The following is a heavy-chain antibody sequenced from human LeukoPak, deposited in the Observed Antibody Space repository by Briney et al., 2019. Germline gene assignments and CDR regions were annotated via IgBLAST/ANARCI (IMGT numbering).Heavy chain of an antibody. CDR3: ARHRAVAGDWDFDY. CDR1: GGSFSAYY. V-gene: IGHV4-34*01. Sequence: SETLSLTCAVYGGSFSAYYWTWIRQPPGKGLEWIGSIYYNGNTYYKPSLNSRVTISGDTSKNQFSLRLSSVTAADTAIYYCARHRAVAGDWDFDYWGQGTLVTVSA. D-gene: IGHD6-19*01. J-gene: IGHJ4*02. CDR2: IYYNGNT.